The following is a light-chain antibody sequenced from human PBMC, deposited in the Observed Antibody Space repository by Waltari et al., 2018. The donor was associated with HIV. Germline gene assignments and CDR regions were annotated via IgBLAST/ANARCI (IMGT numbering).Light chain of an antibody. CDR2: GCN. Sequence: QSVLTQPPSVSGAPGQRVTISCTGNSSNVGADYDVNWFQKLPGLPPKLLIYGCNYRHSGFPVRVAAARSDSSGSRTSSELQAEDDADYHCQSYDKGLGSVVFGGGTTLTVL. CDR3: QSYDKGLGSVV. CDR1: SSNVGADYD. J-gene: IGLJ2*01. V-gene: IGLV1-40*01.